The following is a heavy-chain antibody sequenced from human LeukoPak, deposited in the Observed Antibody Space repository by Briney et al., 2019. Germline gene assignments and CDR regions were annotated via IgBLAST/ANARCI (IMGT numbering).Heavy chain of an antibody. D-gene: IGHD3/OR15-3a*01. CDR2: IIPIFGTA. CDR1: VGTFTSYA. Sequence: ASVKVSYTASVGTFTSYAISWVRQAPGQGREWMGGIIPIFGTANYAQKFQGRVTITTDESTSTAYMELSSLRSEDTAVYYCARVLDPYTWFDPWGQGTLVTVSS. V-gene: IGHV1-69*05. J-gene: IGHJ5*02. CDR3: ARVLDPYTWFDP.